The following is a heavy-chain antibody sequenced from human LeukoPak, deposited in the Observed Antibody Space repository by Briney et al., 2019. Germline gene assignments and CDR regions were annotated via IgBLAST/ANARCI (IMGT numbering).Heavy chain of an antibody. CDR2: IIPIFGTA. V-gene: IGHV1-69*06. D-gene: IGHD2-15*01. Sequence: SVKVSCKASGGTFSSYAISWVRQAPGQGLEWMGGIIPIFGTANYAQKFQGRVTITADKSTSTAYMELSSLRSEDTAVYYCATNPIYCSGGSCYLNWFDPWGQGTLVTVSS. CDR3: ATNPIYCSGGSCYLNWFDP. CDR1: GGTFSSYA. J-gene: IGHJ5*02.